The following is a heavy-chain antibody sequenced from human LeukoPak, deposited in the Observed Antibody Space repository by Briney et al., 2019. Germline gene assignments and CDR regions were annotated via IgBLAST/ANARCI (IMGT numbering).Heavy chain of an antibody. J-gene: IGHJ4*02. CDR1: GFTFSSYE. Sequence: GGSLGLSCAASGFTFSSYEMNWVRQAPGKGLEWVSYISSSGSTIYYAVSVTGRFTISRDNAKNSLYLQMNSLRAEDTALYYCAKDSRLVPEGFDYWGQGTLVTVSS. D-gene: IGHD6-19*01. CDR3: AKDSRLVPEGFDY. V-gene: IGHV3-48*03. CDR2: ISSSGSTI.